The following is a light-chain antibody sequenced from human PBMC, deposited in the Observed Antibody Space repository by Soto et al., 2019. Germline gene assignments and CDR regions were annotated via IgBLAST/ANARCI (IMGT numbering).Light chain of an antibody. Sequence: QSALTQPASVSGSPGQSITIPCAGTSSDVGGYNYVSWYQQHPGKAPKLIIYEVSNRPSGISDRFSGSKSGNTASLTISGLQAEDEVDYYCSSYTSSTTLAYVFGTGTKVTVL. CDR2: EVS. CDR3: SSYTSSTTLAYV. J-gene: IGLJ1*01. V-gene: IGLV2-14*01. CDR1: SSDVGGYNY.